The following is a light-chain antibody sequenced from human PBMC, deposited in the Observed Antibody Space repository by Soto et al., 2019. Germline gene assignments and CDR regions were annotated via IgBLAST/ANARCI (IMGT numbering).Light chain of an antibody. Sequence: EIVMTQSQATLSVSPGERATLSCRASQSISTELAWYQQKPGQPPRLLIYSASTRATGVPARFTGSGSGSEFTRAISGLQSEDFAVYYCQQGHNWPLTFGQGTRLEI. J-gene: IGKJ2*01. V-gene: IGKV3-15*01. CDR1: QSISTE. CDR2: SAS. CDR3: QQGHNWPLT.